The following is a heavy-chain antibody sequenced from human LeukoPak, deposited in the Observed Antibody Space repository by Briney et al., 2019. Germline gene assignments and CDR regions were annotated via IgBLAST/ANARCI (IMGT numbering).Heavy chain of an antibody. CDR1: GFTFSSYS. J-gene: IGHJ3*02. D-gene: IGHD6-6*01. Sequence: GGSLRLSFAASGFTFSSYSMNLVRQAPGKGLEWVSSISSSSSYIYYADSVKGRFTISRDNAKNSLYLQMNSLRAEDTAVYYCARDCLGSSSSFDAFDIWGQGTMVTVSS. CDR2: ISSSSSYI. V-gene: IGHV3-21*01. CDR3: ARDCLGSSSSFDAFDI.